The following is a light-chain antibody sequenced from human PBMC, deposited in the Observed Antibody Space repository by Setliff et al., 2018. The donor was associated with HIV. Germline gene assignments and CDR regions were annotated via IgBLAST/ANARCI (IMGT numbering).Light chain of an antibody. CDR1: SSDVGGYNY. Sequence: ALAQPASVSGSPGQSITTSCTGTSSDVGGYNYVSLYQQHPGKAPKLMIYEVSNRPSGVSNRFSGSKSGNTASLTISGLQAEDEADYYCSSYTSSSTYVFGSGTKVTVL. CDR3: SSYTSSSTYV. J-gene: IGLJ1*01. V-gene: IGLV2-14*01. CDR2: EVS.